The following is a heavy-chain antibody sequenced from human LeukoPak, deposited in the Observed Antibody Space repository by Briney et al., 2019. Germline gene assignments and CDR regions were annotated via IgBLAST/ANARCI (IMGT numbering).Heavy chain of an antibody. J-gene: IGHJ4*02. D-gene: IGHD2-2*02. CDR2: ISGSGGST. V-gene: IGHV3-23*01. CDR1: GFTFSSYA. CDR3: AKAGNVVVPAAIKGTPTHFDY. Sequence: HPGGSLRLSCAASGFTFSSYAMSWVRQAPGKGLEWVSAISGSGGSTYYADSVKGRFIISRDNSKNTLYLQMNSLRAEDTAVYYCAKAGNVVVPAAIKGTPTHFDYWGQGTLVTVSS.